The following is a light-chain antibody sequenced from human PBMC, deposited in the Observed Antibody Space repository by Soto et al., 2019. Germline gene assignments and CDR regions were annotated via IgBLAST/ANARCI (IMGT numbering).Light chain of an antibody. V-gene: IGLV2-8*01. CDR2: EVN. CDR3: SSYAGTNVV. CDR1: SIDVGGYNF. J-gene: IGLJ2*01. Sequence: QSALTQPPSASGSPGQSVTISCTGTSIDVGGYNFVSWYQQHPGKAPKLMIFEVNKRPSGVPDRFSGSKSGNTASLTVSGLQAEDEADYYCSSYAGTNVVFGGGTKLTVL.